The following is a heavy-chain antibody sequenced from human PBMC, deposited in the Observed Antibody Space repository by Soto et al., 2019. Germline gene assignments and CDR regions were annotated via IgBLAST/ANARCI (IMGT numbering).Heavy chain of an antibody. CDR2: ISGYNGDT. CDR1: GYTFNTYS. J-gene: IGHJ4*02. V-gene: IGHV1-18*01. CDR3: ARENVLSYVDTAMVDYFYY. D-gene: IGHD5-18*01. Sequence: QVQLVQSGAEVKKPGASVKVSCKASGYTFNTYSISWVRQAPGQGREWMGWISGYNGDTHYAQKFQGRVTMTTDTSTSTAYMELRSLRSDDTAMYYCARENVLSYVDTAMVDYFYYWGQGTLVTVSS.